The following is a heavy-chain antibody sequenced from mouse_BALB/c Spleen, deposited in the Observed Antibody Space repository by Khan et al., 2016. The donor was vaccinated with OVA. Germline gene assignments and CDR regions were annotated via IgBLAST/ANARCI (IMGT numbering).Heavy chain of an antibody. CDR1: GYSITSGYG. D-gene: IGHD1-2*01. Sequence: EVKLEESGPGLVKPSQSLSLTCTVTGYSITSGYGWNWIRQFPGNKLEWMGYISYSGSTNYKPSLKSRISITRDTSKNQVFMQVNSETTEDTATYYCARTARIKYWGQGTTLTVSS. CDR2: ISYSGST. J-gene: IGHJ2*01. CDR3: ARTARIKY. V-gene: IGHV3-2*02.